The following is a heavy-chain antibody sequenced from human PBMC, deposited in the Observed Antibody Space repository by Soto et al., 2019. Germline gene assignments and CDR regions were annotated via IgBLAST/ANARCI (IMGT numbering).Heavy chain of an antibody. CDR2: IYHTGDT. CDR1: SYSISSGFF. J-gene: IGHJ5*02. D-gene: IGHD2-8*01. Sequence: AETLPGTCVVSSYSISSGFFWAWIRQPPGKGLEWVGSIYHTGDTHYNPSLRSQVSMSVDTSKNHFSLRLTYLTAADTAVYFCARDTNSLDLWGQG. V-gene: IGHV4-38-2*02. CDR3: ARDTNSLDL.